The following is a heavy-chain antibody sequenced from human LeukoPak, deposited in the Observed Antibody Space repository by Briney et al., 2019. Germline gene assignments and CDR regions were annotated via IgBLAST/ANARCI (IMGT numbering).Heavy chain of an antibody. J-gene: IGHJ5*02. D-gene: IGHD2-2*01. V-gene: IGHV4-38-2*01. Sequence: SETLSLTCAVSGYSISSGYYWGWIRQPPGKGLEWIGSIYHSGSTYYNPSLKSRVTISVDTSKNQFSLELSSVTAADTAVYYCARQFYCSSTNCPNWFDPWGQGTLVTVSS. CDR1: GYSISSGYY. CDR2: IYHSGST. CDR3: ARQFYCSSTNCPNWFDP.